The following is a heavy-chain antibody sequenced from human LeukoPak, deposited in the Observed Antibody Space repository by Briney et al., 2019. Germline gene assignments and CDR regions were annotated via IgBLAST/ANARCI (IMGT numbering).Heavy chain of an antibody. CDR1: GGSISSYY. CDR3: ARIADQWWFDP. Sequence: PSETLSLTCTVSGGSISSYYWSWIRQPPGKGLEWIGYIYYSGSTNYNPSLKSRVTISVDTSKNQFSLKLSSVTAADTAAYFCARIADQWWFDPWGQGTLVTVSS. V-gene: IGHV4-59*01. CDR2: IYYSGST. D-gene: IGHD6-19*01. J-gene: IGHJ5*02.